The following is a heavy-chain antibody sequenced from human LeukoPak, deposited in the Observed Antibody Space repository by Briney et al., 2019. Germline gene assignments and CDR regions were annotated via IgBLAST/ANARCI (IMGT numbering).Heavy chain of an antibody. CDR1: GFTFCDYY. V-gene: IGHV3-11*01. CDR3: ARDRPFSSSWPHMDV. J-gene: IGHJ6*03. Sequence: GRSLRLSCAASGFTFCDYYMSCIRQAPGKGLEGVSYISSSGSTIYYADSVKGRFTIARDNAKYSLYLQMHSLRAEDTAVYYCARDRPFSSSWPHMDVWGKGTTVTVSS. CDR2: ISSSGSTI. D-gene: IGHD6-13*01.